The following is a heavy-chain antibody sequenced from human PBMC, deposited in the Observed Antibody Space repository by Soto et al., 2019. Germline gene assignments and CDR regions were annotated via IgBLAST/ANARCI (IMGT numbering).Heavy chain of an antibody. D-gene: IGHD2-2*01. V-gene: IGHV1-24*01. Sequence: ASVKVSCKVSGYTLTELSMHWVRQAPGKGLEWMGGFDPEDGETIYAQKFQGRVTMTEDTSTDTAYMELSSLRSEDTAVYYCATGFHGRVPAASTLDYWGQGTLVTVS. CDR2: FDPEDGET. J-gene: IGHJ4*02. CDR1: GYTLTELS. CDR3: ATGFHGRVPAASTLDY.